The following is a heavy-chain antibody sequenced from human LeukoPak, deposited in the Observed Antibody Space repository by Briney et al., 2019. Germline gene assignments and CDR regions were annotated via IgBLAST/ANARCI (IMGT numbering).Heavy chain of an antibody. CDR1: GGSMRSHY. CDR3: ARGGSSGWYVDY. D-gene: IGHD6-19*01. CDR2: IYYSVTT. J-gene: IGHJ4*02. Sequence: SETLSLTCTVSGGSMRSHYWRWIRQPPGKGLEWIGYIYYSVTTNYNPSLKSRVAISIDTSTYQFSLKLSSVTAADTAVYYCARGGSSGWYVDYWGQGTLVTVSS. V-gene: IGHV4-59*11.